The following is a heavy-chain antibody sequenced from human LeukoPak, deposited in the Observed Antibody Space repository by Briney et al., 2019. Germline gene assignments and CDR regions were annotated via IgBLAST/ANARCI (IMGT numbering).Heavy chain of an antibody. Sequence: SETLSLTCTVSGGSISSHYWSWIRQPPGKGLEWISYIYSSGSTKYNPSLESRVTISVDTSKNQFSLKVSSVTAADTAVYYCARSLYGHYFDYWGQGTLVTVSS. D-gene: IGHD3-10*01. CDR2: IYSSGST. V-gene: IGHV4-59*11. CDR3: ARSLYGHYFDY. J-gene: IGHJ4*02. CDR1: GGSISSHY.